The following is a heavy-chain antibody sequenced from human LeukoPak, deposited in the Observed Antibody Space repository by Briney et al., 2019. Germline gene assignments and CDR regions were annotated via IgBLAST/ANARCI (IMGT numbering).Heavy chain of an antibody. D-gene: IGHD6-6*01. CDR1: GFTFSSYA. CDR2: ISGSGGST. CDR3: ASSSIAARLSYYFDY. J-gene: IGHJ4*02. V-gene: IGHV3-23*01. Sequence: PGGSLRLSCAASGFTFSSYAMSWVRQAPGKGLEWVSAISGSGGSTYYADSVKGRFTISRDNSKNTLYLQMNSLRAEDTAVYYCASSSIAARLSYYFDYWGQGTLVTVSS.